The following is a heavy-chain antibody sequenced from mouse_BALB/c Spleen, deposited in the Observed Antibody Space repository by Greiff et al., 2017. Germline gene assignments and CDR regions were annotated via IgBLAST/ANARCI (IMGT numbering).Heavy chain of an antibody. CDR3: ARQDGNYFYWYFDV. CDR1: GFTFSSYT. V-gene: IGHV5-12-2*01. D-gene: IGHD2-1*01. CDR2: ISNGGGST. J-gene: IGHJ1*01. Sequence: EVHLVESGGGLVKPGGSLKLSCAASGFTFSSYTMSWVRQTPEKRLEWVAYISNGGGSTYYPDTVKGRFTISRDNAKNTLYLQMSSLKSEDTAMYYCARQDGNYFYWYFDVWGAGTTVTVSS.